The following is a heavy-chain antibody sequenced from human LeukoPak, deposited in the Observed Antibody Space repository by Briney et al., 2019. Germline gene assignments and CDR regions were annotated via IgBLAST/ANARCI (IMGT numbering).Heavy chain of an antibody. D-gene: IGHD2-15*01. V-gene: IGHV3-74*01. CDR1: GITFSSYW. CDR2: INTQGTYT. Sequence: GGSLRLSCAVSGITFSSYWMHWVRQDPGRGLLWVSRINTQGTYTNYADSVKGRFTISRDNAKDTLYLQMSSLRADDTAVYYCVIDLGDYNDFWGQGTLVSVSS. CDR3: VIDLGDYNDF. J-gene: IGHJ4*02.